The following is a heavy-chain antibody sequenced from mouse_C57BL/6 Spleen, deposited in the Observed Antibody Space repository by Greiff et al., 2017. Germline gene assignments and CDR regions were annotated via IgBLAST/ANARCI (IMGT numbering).Heavy chain of an antibody. D-gene: IGHD1-1*01. CDR2: INPSNGGT. CDR1: GYTFTSYW. V-gene: IGHV1-53*01. CDR3: ARLDGSSLFDY. Sequence: QVQLKQPGSELVKPGASVKLSCKASGYTFTSYWMHWVKQRPGQGLEWIGNINPSNGGTNYNEKFKSKATLTVDKSSSTAYMQLSSLTSEDSAVYYCARLDGSSLFDYWGQGTTLTVSS. J-gene: IGHJ2*01.